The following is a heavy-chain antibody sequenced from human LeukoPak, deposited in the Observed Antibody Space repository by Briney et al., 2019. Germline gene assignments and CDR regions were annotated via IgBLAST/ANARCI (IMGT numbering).Heavy chain of an antibody. V-gene: IGHV3-23*01. Sequence: GGSLTLSCAASGFTFSSYAKRGGRQAPGKGLEWVSAITGSGGSTSSADSVKGRFTISRDKSKNTLYLQMNSLRAEDTAVYHCAKQGLDYYDSSGYSYFDYWGQGTLVTASS. J-gene: IGHJ4*02. CDR1: GFTFSSYA. CDR3: AKQGLDYYDSSGYSYFDY. CDR2: ITGSGGST. D-gene: IGHD3-22*01.